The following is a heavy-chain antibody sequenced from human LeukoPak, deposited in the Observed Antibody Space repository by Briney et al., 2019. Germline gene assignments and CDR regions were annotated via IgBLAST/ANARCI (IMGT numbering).Heavy chain of an antibody. CDR2: ISSSSSTI. J-gene: IGHJ1*01. CDR3: ARDPYYGGNSVALAFQH. V-gene: IGHV3-48*01. Sequence: GGSLRLSCAASGFTFSSYSMNWVRQAPGKGLEWVSYISSSSSTIYYADSVKGRFTISRDNAKNSLYLQMNSLRAEDTAVYYCARDPYYGGNSVALAFQHWGQGTLVTVSS. CDR1: GFTFSSYS. D-gene: IGHD4-23*01.